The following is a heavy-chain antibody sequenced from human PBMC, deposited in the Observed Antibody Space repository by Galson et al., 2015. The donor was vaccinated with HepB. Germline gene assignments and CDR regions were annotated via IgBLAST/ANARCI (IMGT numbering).Heavy chain of an antibody. J-gene: IGHJ4*02. CDR2: TYYRSKWYN. CDR3: ARANNYYDSSGHLTSFDY. CDR1: GDSVSSNSAA. D-gene: IGHD3-22*01. V-gene: IGHV6-1*01. Sequence: CAISGDSVSSNSAAWNWIRQSPSRGLEWLGRTYYRSKWYNDYAVSVKSRITINPDTSKNQFSLQLNSVTPEDTAVYYCARANNYYDSSGHLTSFDYWGQGTLVTVSS.